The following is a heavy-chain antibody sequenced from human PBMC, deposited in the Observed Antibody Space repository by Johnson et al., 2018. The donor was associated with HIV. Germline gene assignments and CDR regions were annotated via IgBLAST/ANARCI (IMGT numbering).Heavy chain of an antibody. CDR1: GFTFSSYG. Sequence: VQLVESGGGLVKPGGSLRLSCAASGFTFSSYGMSWVRQAPGKGLEWVSGINWNGGSTGYADSVKGRFTISRDNAKNSLYLQMNSLRAEDTALYYCARVITLGGGIDSDDAFDVWGHGTMVTVSS. D-gene: IGHD3-16*01. J-gene: IGHJ3*01. CDR2: INWNGGST. V-gene: IGHV3-20*04. CDR3: ARVITLGGGIDSDDAFDV.